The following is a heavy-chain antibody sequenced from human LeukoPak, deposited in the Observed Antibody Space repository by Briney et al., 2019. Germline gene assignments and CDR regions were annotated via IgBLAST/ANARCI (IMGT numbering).Heavy chain of an antibody. CDR3: ARGRGYSSGYNYMDV. Sequence: ASVKVSCKASGGTFSSYAINWVRQATGQGLEWMGWMNPNSGNTGYAQKFQGRVTITRNTSISTAYMELSSLRSEDTAVYYCARGRGYSSGYNYMDVWGKGTTVTVSS. V-gene: IGHV1-8*03. J-gene: IGHJ6*03. CDR2: MNPNSGNT. D-gene: IGHD3-22*01. CDR1: GGTFSSYA.